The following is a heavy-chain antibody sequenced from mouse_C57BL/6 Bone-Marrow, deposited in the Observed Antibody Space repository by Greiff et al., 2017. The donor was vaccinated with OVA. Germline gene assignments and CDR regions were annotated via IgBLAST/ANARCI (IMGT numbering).Heavy chain of an antibody. Sequence: QVQLQQPGAELVKPGASVKMSCKASGYTFTSYWITWGKQRPGQGLEWIGDIYPGSGSTNYNVKFKSKATLTVDTSSSTAYMQLSSLTSEDSAVYYCARWWFAYWGQGTLVTVSA. J-gene: IGHJ3*01. CDR1: GYTFTSYW. V-gene: IGHV1-55*01. CDR3: ARWWFAY. CDR2: IYPGSGST.